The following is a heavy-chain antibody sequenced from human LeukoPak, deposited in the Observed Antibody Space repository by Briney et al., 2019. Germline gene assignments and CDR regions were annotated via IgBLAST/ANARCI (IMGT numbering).Heavy chain of an antibody. J-gene: IGHJ4*02. Sequence: SQTLSLTCTVSGGSISSYYWSWIRQPPGKGLEWIGYMDFGGSSNYNPSLKSRVTISVDTSKNQLSLNLNSVTAADTAVYYCTRASRGYSYGFAEYWGQGTLVTVSS. CDR1: GGSISSYY. CDR2: MDFGGSS. V-gene: IGHV4-59*01. CDR3: TRASRGYSYGFAEY. D-gene: IGHD5-18*01.